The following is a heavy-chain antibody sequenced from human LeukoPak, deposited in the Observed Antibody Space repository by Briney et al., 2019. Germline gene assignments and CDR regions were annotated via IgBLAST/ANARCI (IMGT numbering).Heavy chain of an antibody. CDR1: GGSISSGSYY. CDR2: IYTSGST. J-gene: IGHJ4*02. V-gene: IGHV4-61*02. CDR3: ARVIAVAGTGDYYFDY. D-gene: IGHD6-19*01. Sequence: PSETLSLTCTVSGGSISSGSYYWSWIRQPDGKGLEWIGRIYTSGSTNYNPSLKSRVTISVDTSKNQFSLKLSSVTAADTAVYYCARVIAVAGTGDYYFDYWGQGTLVTVSS.